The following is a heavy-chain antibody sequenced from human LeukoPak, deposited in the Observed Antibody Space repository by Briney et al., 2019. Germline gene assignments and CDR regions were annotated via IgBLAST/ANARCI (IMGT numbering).Heavy chain of an antibody. V-gene: IGHV4-28*01. CDR3: ARNQAVAGNHGAMDI. J-gene: IGHJ3*02. CDR1: GYSISSSNW. CDR2: VYYSGSA. Sequence: NPSETLSLTCAVSGYSISSSNWWGWIWQPPGKGLEWIGYVYYSGSAYYNPSLKSRVTMSVDTSKNQFSLKLSSVTAVDTAVYYCARNQAVAGNHGAMDIWGQGTMVTVSS. D-gene: IGHD6-19*01.